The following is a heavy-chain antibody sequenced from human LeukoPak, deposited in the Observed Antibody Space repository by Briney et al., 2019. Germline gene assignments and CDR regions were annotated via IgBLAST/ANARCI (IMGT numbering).Heavy chain of an antibody. Sequence: SETLSLTCTVSGGSISSYYWSWIRQPPGKGLEWIGYIYYSGSTNYNPSLKSRVTISVDTSKNQFSLKLSSVTAADTAVYYCARAPLNYDILTGYYRAYLDYWGQGTLVTVSS. V-gene: IGHV4-59*01. CDR3: ARAPLNYDILTGYYRAYLDY. CDR2: IYYSGST. J-gene: IGHJ4*02. CDR1: GGSISSYY. D-gene: IGHD3-9*01.